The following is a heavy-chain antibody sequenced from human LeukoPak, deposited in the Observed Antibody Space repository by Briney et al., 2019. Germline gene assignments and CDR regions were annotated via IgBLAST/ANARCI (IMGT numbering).Heavy chain of an antibody. J-gene: IGHJ4*02. CDR2: INHSGST. CDR3: ASGIFYGGIREYYFDY. D-gene: IGHD4-23*01. V-gene: IGHV4-34*01. Sequence: SETLSLTCAVYGGSFSGYYWSWIRQPPGKGLEWIGEINHSGSTNYNPSLKSRVTISVDTSKNQFSLKLSSVTAADTAVYYCASGIFYGGIREYYFDYWGQGTLVTVSS. CDR1: GGSFSGYY.